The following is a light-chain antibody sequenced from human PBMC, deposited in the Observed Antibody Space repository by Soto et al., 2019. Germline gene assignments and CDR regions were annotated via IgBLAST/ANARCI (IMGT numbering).Light chain of an antibody. J-gene: IGLJ1*01. V-gene: IGLV2-14*01. CDR2: EVS. CDR3: SSYTSSSIDYV. CDR1: SSDVGGYNY. Sequence: QSALTQPASVSGSPGQSITISCTGTSSDVGGYNYVSWYQQHPGKAPKLMIYEVSNRPLGVSNRFSGSKSGNTAPLTISGLQAEDEADYYCSSYTSSSIDYVFGTGTKLTVL.